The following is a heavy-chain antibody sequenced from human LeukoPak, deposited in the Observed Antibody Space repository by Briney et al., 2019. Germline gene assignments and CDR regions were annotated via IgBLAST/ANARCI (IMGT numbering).Heavy chain of an antibody. D-gene: IGHD2-8*01. V-gene: IGHV4-34*01. CDR2: INHSGST. CDR3: ARGRAKNGKTGEGY. J-gene: IGHJ4*02. Sequence: PSETLSLTCTVSGGSISSYYWSWIRQPPGKGLEWIGEINHSGSTNYNPSLKSRVTISVDTSKNQFSLKLSSVTAADTAVYYCARGRAKNGKTGEGYWGQGTLVTVSS. CDR1: GGSISSYY.